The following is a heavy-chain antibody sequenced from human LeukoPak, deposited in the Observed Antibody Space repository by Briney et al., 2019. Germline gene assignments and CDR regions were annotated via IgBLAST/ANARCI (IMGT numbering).Heavy chain of an antibody. CDR3: ARGPVKGGYGMDV. J-gene: IGHJ6*04. Sequence: GASVKVSCKASGYTFTGYYMHWVRQAPGQGLEWMGWINPNSGGTNYAQKFQGWVTMTRDTSISTAYMELSRLRSDDTAVYYCARGPVKGGYGMDVWGKGTTVTVSS. CDR2: INPNSGGT. CDR1: GYTFTGYY. V-gene: IGHV1-2*04. D-gene: IGHD3-9*01.